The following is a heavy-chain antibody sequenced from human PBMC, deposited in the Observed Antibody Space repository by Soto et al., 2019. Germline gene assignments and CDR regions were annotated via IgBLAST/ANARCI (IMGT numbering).Heavy chain of an antibody. Sequence: EVQLLESGGGLVQPGGSLRLSCAASGFTFSNYAMSWVRQAPGKGLEWVSTISGAGGATFYADSVKGRFTISRDTSKSMLLLQLNSLRAEDTAIYYCAIDHGIYDSVDRDYWGQGTLVTVSS. J-gene: IGHJ4*02. CDR2: ISGAGGAT. CDR3: AIDHGIYDSVDRDY. CDR1: GFTFSNYA. D-gene: IGHD3-10*01. V-gene: IGHV3-23*01.